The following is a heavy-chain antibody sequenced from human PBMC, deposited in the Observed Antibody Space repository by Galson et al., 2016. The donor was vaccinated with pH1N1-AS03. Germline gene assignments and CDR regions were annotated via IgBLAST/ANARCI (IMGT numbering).Heavy chain of an antibody. CDR3: ARNWGYYYYYGMDV. CDR2: ISSSSSTI. D-gene: IGHD7-27*01. J-gene: IGHJ6*02. CDR1: GFTFSSYS. V-gene: IGHV3-48*01. Sequence: SLRLSCAASGFTFSSYSMNWVRQAPGKGLEWVSYISSSSSTIYYADSVKGRFTISGDNAKNSLYLQMNSLRAEDTAVYYCARNWGYYYYYGMDVWGQGTTVTVSS.